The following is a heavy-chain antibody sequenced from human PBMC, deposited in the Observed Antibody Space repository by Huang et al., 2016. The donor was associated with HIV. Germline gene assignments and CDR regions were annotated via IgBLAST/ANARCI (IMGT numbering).Heavy chain of an antibody. CDR1: GYKFHIYE. V-gene: IGHV1-18*04. CDR3: ARTKGEFDF. J-gene: IGHJ4*02. D-gene: IGHD3-16*01. CDR2: ISGDKVST. Sequence: QIHLVQSGPEVKQPGASVKVSCKASGYKFHIYEITWVRQTPGQGLEWMGWISGDKVSTRFAQKFQDRLTMTTDVSTSTAYLELRSLRLDDTAVYYCARTKGEFDFWGQGALVTVS.